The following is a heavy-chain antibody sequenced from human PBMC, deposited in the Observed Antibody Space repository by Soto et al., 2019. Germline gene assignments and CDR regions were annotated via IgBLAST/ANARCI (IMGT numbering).Heavy chain of an antibody. CDR2: INSDGSST. J-gene: IGHJ4*02. CDR1: GFTFSSYW. CDR3: ARDGADRKLGY. V-gene: IGHV3-74*01. D-gene: IGHD2-15*01. Sequence: GGSLRLSCAASGFTFSSYWMHWVRQPPGKGLVWVSSINSDGSSTSCADSVKGRFTFSRDNTKNTLYLQMSSLRAEDTAVYYCARDGADRKLGYWGQGTLVTSPQ.